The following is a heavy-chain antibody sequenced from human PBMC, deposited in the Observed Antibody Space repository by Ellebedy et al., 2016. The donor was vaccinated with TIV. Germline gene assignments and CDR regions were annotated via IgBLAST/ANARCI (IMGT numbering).Heavy chain of an antibody. CDR1: GDSISQFL. CDR2: IYHSGST. CDR3: ARHSGSRQFEY. J-gene: IGHJ4*02. V-gene: IGHV4-59*01. Sequence: MPGGSLRLSCTVSGDSISQFLWSRIRQPPGKGLEWIGNIYHSGSTSYNPSLKSRVTMSIDMSKNQFSLKLTTVTAADTAVYYCARHSGSRQFEYWGQGTLVTVSS. D-gene: IGHD1-26*01.